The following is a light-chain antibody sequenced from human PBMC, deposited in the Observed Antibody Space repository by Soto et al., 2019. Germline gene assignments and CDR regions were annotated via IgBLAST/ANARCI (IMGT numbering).Light chain of an antibody. V-gene: IGKV1-5*01. Sequence: DIQLTQSPSPLSASVGDRVTITCRASQSISNCLAWDQQKPGTAPKLLIYDASSLESGVSSRFSGSGSGTEFTLTVSSLQPDDSGTYYCQQYNSFSPDTFGQGTKLEIK. CDR1: QSISNC. CDR2: DAS. CDR3: QQYNSFSPDT. J-gene: IGKJ2*01.